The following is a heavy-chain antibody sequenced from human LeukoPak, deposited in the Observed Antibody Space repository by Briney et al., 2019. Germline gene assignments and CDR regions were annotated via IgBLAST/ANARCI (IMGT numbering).Heavy chain of an antibody. D-gene: IGHD5-24*01. CDR2: ISTSSSYI. J-gene: IGHJ4*02. CDR3: AKSGYNRFDY. Sequence: PGGSLRLSCAASGFTFSSYSMNWVRQAPGKGLEWVSSISTSSSYINYADAVKGRFTISRDNSKNTLYLQMNSLRADDTAVYYCAKSGYNRFDYWGQGTLVTVSS. V-gene: IGHV3-21*04. CDR1: GFTFSSYS.